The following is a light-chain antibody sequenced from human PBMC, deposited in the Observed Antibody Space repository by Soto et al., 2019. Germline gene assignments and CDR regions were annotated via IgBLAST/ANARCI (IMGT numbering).Light chain of an antibody. CDR2: GNS. V-gene: IGLV1-40*01. CDR1: SSNIGAGYD. J-gene: IGLJ2*01. Sequence: QSVLTQPPSVSGAPGQRVTISCTGSSSNIGAGYDVHWYQQLPGTAPKLLIYGNSNRPSGVPDRFSGSKSGTSASLAITGLQAEDEADYYCQSYDSSQSGSVFGGGTMVTVL. CDR3: QSYDSSQSGSV.